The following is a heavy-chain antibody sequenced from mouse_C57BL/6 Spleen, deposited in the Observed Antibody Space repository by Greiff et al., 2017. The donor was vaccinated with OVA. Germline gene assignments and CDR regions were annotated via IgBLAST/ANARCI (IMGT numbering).Heavy chain of an antibody. CDR1: GFSLTSYG. CDR3: AKTGYDLGYAMDY. Sequence: QVQLQQSGPGLVQPSQSLSITCTVSGFSLTSYGVHWVRQSPGKGLEWLGVIWRGGSTDYNAAFMSRLSITKDNSKSQVFFKMNSLQADDTAIYYCAKTGYDLGYAMDYWGQGTSVTVSS. CDR2: IWRGGST. J-gene: IGHJ4*01. D-gene: IGHD2-2*01. V-gene: IGHV2-5*01.